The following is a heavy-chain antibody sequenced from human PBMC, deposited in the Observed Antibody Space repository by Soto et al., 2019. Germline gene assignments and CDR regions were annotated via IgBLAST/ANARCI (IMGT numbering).Heavy chain of an antibody. D-gene: IGHD6-13*01. CDR2: IYYSGST. V-gene: IGHV4-61*01. J-gene: IGHJ5*02. Sequence: QEQLQESGPGLVKPSETLSLTCTVSGGSVSSGSYYWSWIRQPPGKGLEWIGYIYYSGSTNYNPSLKNRVTISLDTSKNQFSLKLSSVTAADTAVYYCARGDSIWYEDWFDPWGQGTLVTVSS. CDR3: ARGDSIWYEDWFDP. CDR1: GGSVSSGSYY.